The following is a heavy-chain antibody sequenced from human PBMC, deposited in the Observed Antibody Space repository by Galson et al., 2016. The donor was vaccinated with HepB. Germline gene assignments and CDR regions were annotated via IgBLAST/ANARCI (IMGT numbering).Heavy chain of an antibody. J-gene: IGHJ4*02. CDR1: GDSINTYA. Sequence: SETLSLTCTVSGDSINTYAWSWIRQPPGKGLEWIGFIFSSGHTNYNISLKSRVTMSVDTSKNQFSLNLRSVTAADTAIYYCARYYCPDGRCYNFDYWGQGTLVTVSS. D-gene: IGHD2-15*01. V-gene: IGHV4-59*01. CDR2: IFSSGHT. CDR3: ARYYCPDGRCYNFDY.